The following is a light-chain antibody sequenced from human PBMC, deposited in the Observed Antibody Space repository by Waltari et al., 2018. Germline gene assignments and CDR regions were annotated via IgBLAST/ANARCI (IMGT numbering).Light chain of an antibody. J-gene: IGLJ6*01. Sequence: QPVLTQSPSASAFLGASVKLTCTLSSGPATYAIASHQQHQGKAPRYLMRVNNRGSDSKGDGIPDRFSGSMSGAERYLTISNLQSEDEAEYFCQTWDSGIVFGSGTKLTVL. CDR2: VNNRGSD. CDR1: SGPATYA. V-gene: IGLV4-69*02. CDR3: QTWDSGIV.